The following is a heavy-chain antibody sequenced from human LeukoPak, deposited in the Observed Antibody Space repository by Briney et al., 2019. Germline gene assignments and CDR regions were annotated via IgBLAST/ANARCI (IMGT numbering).Heavy chain of an antibody. CDR2: INPNSGGT. CDR1: GYTFTGYY. J-gene: IGHJ4*02. CDR3: AREPTQKHIVVVTALDY. D-gene: IGHD2-21*02. V-gene: IGHV1-2*02. Sequence: GASVKVSCKASGYTFTGYYMHWVRQAPGQGLEWMGWINPNSGGTNYAQKFQGRVTMTRDTSISTAYMELSRLRSDDAAVYYCAREPTQKHIVVVTALDYWGQGTLVIVSS.